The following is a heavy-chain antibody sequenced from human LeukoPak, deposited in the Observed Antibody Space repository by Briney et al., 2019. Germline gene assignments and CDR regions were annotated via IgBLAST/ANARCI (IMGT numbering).Heavy chain of an antibody. D-gene: IGHD6-13*01. J-gene: IGHJ5*02. Sequence: GGSLRLSCAASGFTFSSYSMNWVRQAPGKGLEWVSSISSSSSYIYCADSVKGRFTISRDNAKNSLYLQMNSLRAEDTAVYYCARDRIAAVNWFDPWGQGTLVTVSS. V-gene: IGHV3-21*01. CDR2: ISSSSSYI. CDR3: ARDRIAAVNWFDP. CDR1: GFTFSSYS.